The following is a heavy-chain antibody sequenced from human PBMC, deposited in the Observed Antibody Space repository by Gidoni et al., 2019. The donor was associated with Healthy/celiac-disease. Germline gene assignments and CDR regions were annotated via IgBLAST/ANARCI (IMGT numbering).Heavy chain of an antibody. Sequence: QVQLVQSGAEVKKPGASVKVSCKASGYTFTSYGISWVRQAPGQGLEWMGWVSAYNGNTNEAQKLQSRGTMTTDTSKSTAYMELRSLRSDDTAVYYCARDKSGSLGTDWFDPWGQGTLVTVSS. V-gene: IGHV1-18*01. CDR2: VSAYNGNT. CDR3: ARDKSGSLGTDWFDP. CDR1: GYTFTSYG. D-gene: IGHD1-26*01. J-gene: IGHJ5*02.